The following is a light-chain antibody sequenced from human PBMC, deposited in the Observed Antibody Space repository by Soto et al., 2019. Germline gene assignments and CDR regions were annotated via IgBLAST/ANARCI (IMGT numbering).Light chain of an antibody. V-gene: IGKV3-20*01. CDR2: DTS. CDR1: QSVSSSS. CDR3: QKYGSFPYT. Sequence: EIVLTQSPGTLSLSPGERATLSCRASQSVSSSSLAWYQQKPGQAPGLLIYDTSTRATGIPDRFGGSGSGKDFTLTISRLEPEDFDVYYCQKYGSFPYTFGQGTKLEI. J-gene: IGKJ2*01.